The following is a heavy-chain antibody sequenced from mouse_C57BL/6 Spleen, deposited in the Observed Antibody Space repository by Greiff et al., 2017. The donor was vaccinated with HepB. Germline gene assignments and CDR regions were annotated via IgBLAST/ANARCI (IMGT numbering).Heavy chain of an antibody. CDR2: ISNGGGST. CDR3: ARGLYDGYYVLAY. CDR1: GFTFSDYY. V-gene: IGHV5-12*01. D-gene: IGHD2-3*01. J-gene: IGHJ3*01. Sequence: LVESGGGLVQPGGSLKLSCAASGFTFSDYYMYWVRQTPEKRLEWVAYISNGGGSTYYPDTVKGRFTISRDNAKNTLYLQMSRLKSEDTAMYYCARGLYDGYYVLAYWGQGTLVTVSA.